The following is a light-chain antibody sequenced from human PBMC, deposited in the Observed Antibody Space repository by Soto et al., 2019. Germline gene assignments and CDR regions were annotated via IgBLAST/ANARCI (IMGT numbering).Light chain of an antibody. CDR2: DVS. V-gene: IGLV2-14*01. Sequence: SVLTQPASVSGCRGQSITISCTGTSSDVGGYNYVSWYQQYPGKAPKLMIYDVSNRPSGVSNRFSGSKSGNTASLTISGLQAEDEADYYCSSFTTSSTQVFGTGTKVTV. J-gene: IGLJ1*01. CDR3: SSFTTSSTQV. CDR1: SSDVGGYNY.